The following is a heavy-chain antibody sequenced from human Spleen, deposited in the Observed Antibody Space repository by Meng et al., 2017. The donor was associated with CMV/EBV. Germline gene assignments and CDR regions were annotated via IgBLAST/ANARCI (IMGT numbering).Heavy chain of an antibody. V-gene: IGHV3-74*01. CDR1: GLTFSSYW. CDR3: ARAVRFLEWLTDR. Sequence: AASGLTFSSYWMHWVRQAPGKGLVWVSRINSDGSSTSYADSVKGRFTISRDNAKNTLYLQMNSLRAEDTAVYYCARAVRFLEWLTDRWGQGTLVTVSS. J-gene: IGHJ4*02. D-gene: IGHD3-3*01. CDR2: INSDGSST.